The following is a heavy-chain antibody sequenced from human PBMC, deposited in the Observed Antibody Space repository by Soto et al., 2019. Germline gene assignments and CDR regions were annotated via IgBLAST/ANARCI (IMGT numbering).Heavy chain of an antibody. D-gene: IGHD3-3*01. Sequence: QVQLVQYGAEVKKPGASVKVSCKASGYTFTSYYMHWVRQAPGQGLEWMGIINPSGGSTSYAQKFQGRVTMTRDTSTSTVYMELSSLRAADTAVYYCAVRRFGGTLGYYYYGMDVWGQGTTVTVSS. CDR2: INPSGGST. V-gene: IGHV1-46*01. CDR1: GYTFTSYY. CDR3: AVRRFGGTLGYYYYGMDV. J-gene: IGHJ6*02.